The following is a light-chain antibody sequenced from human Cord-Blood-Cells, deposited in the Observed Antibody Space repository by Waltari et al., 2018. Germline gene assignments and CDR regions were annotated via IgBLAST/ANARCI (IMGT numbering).Light chain of an antibody. J-gene: IGLJ1*01. CDR2: DVS. CDR3: SSYTSSSTYV. V-gene: IGLV2-14*01. CDR1: SSDVGGYND. Sequence: QSALTQPASVSGSPGQSITISCTGTSSDVGGYNDVSRYQQHPGKAPKHMIYDVSNRPSGVSNRFSGSKSGNTASLTISGLQAEDEADYYCSSYTSSSTYVFGTGTKVTVL.